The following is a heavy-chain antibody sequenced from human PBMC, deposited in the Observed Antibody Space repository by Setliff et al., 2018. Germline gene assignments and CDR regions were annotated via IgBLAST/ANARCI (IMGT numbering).Heavy chain of an antibody. J-gene: IGHJ5*02. V-gene: IGHV2-5*02. CDR1: GFSLNTTGEG. D-gene: IGHD6-6*01. Sequence: SGPTLVNPTQTLTLTCTFSGFSLNTTGEGVGWIRQPPGKALKWLALVYWDGDQRYSPSLNSRLSITKDSSKSQVFLTMTNMDPVDTATYYCALRRGNEWHLVRWFDPWGPGIQVTVSS. CDR2: VYWDGDQ. CDR3: ALRRGNEWHLVRWFDP.